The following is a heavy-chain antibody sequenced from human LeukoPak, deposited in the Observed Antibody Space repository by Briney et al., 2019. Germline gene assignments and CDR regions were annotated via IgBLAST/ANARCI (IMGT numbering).Heavy chain of an antibody. CDR3: AGRPTGYSSGYIH. CDR2: ISGSAHKI. V-gene: IGHV3-23*01. J-gene: IGHJ4*02. Sequence: GGSLRLSCAASGFTFSNYAVSWVRQAPEKGLDWVSVISGSAHKIRYADSVKGRFTISRDNSENIVYLQMNNLRVEDTAVYYCAGRPTGYSSGYIHWGQGTLVTVSS. CDR1: GFTFSNYA. D-gene: IGHD5-18*01.